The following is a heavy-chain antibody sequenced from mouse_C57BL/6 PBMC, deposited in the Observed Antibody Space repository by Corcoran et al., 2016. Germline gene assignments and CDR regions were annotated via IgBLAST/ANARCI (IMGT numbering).Heavy chain of an antibody. Sequence: QVQLQQSGAELMKPGASVKLSCKATGYTFTGYWIEWVKQRPGHGLEWIGEILPGSGSTNYHEKFKCKATFTADTSSNTDYMQLSSLTTEDSAIYACARGGLLHAMDYWGQGTSVTVSS. CDR1: GYTFTGYW. J-gene: IGHJ4*01. CDR3: ARGGLLHAMDY. V-gene: IGHV1-9*01. D-gene: IGHD2-3*01. CDR2: ILPGSGST.